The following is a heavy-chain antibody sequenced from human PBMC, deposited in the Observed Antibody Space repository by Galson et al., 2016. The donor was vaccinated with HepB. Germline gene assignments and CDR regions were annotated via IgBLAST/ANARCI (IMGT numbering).Heavy chain of an antibody. CDR1: GFTFSGYW. V-gene: IGHV3-7*03. CDR3: ADPPTGY. J-gene: IGHJ4*02. CDR2: INQDGSEK. Sequence: SLRLSCAASGFTFSGYWMTWVRQAPGKGLGWVANINQDGSEKHYVDSVKGRFTISRDNAKNSLYLQMNSLRAEDTAVYYCADPPTGYWGQGTLVTVPS. D-gene: IGHD1-1*01.